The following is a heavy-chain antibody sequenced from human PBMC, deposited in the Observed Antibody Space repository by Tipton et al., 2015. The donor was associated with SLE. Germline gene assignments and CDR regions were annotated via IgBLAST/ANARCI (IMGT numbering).Heavy chain of an antibody. CDR2: INHSGST. CDR3: ARGGGAAGTGVDS. CDR1: GGSFSGYY. J-gene: IGHJ4*02. D-gene: IGHD6-13*01. Sequence: LRFSCAVYGGSFSGYYWSWIRQPPGKGLEWIGEINHSGSTNYNPSLKSRVTISVDTSKNQFSLKLSSVTAADTAVYYCARGGGAAGTGVDSWGQGTLVTVSS. V-gene: IGHV4-34*01.